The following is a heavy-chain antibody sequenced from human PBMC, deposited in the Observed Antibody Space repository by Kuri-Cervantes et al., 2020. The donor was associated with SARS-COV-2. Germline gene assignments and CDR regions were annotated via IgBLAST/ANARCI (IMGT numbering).Heavy chain of an antibody. D-gene: IGHD2-21*01. Sequence: GGSLRLSCAASGFTFSDYYMSWIRQAPGKGLEWVSAISGSGGSTYYADSVKGRFTISRDNAKNTLYLQMNSLGGEDTAVYYCARVAGEGPIYYYYMDVWGKGTTVTVSS. CDR2: ISGSGGST. CDR3: ARVAGEGPIYYYYMDV. CDR1: GFTFSDYY. V-gene: IGHV3-11*04. J-gene: IGHJ6*03.